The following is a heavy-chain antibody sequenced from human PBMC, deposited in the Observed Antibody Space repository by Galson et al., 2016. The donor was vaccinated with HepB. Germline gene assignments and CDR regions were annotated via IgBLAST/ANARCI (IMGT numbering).Heavy chain of an antibody. CDR2: INADNGNT. CDR3: AREPAYLYGVDV. J-gene: IGHJ6*02. D-gene: IGHD2-21*01. V-gene: IGHV1-3*01. Sequence: SVKVSCKASGYTFSNYAMHWVRQAPGQRLEWMGWINADNGNTKYSQKFQGRVTITRDSSASTAYMELNSLKSEGTAVYYCAREPAYLYGVDVWGQGTTVTVSS. CDR1: GYTFSNYA.